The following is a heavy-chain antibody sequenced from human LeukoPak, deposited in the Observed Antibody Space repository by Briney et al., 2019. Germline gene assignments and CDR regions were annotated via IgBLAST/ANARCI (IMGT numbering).Heavy chain of an antibody. J-gene: IGHJ6*03. V-gene: IGHV1-69*06. CDR2: LIPIFGTA. CDR1: GYSFTSYD. D-gene: IGHD3-22*01. Sequence: ASVKVSCKASGYSFTSYDINWVRQASGQGLEWMGGLIPIFGTANYAQKFQGRVTITADKSTSTAYMELSSLRAEDTAVYYCARDGLLPYNYYFHYMDVWGKGTTVTVSS. CDR3: ARDGLLPYNYYFHYMDV.